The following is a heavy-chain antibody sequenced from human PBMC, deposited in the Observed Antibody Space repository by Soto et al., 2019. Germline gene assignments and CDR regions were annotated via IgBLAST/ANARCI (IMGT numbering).Heavy chain of an antibody. Sequence: SQTLSLTCAISGDIVSSNLAAWNWIRQSPSRGLEWLGRTYYRSKWFNEYALSLKSRISINADTSKNQFSLQLSSVTLEDTAVYYCVRDGDGSGRTDFQYWGQGPRVTVSS. CDR2: TYYRSKWFN. CDR1: GDIVSSNLAA. J-gene: IGHJ4*02. CDR3: VRDGDGSGRTDFQY. V-gene: IGHV6-1*01. D-gene: IGHD3-3*01.